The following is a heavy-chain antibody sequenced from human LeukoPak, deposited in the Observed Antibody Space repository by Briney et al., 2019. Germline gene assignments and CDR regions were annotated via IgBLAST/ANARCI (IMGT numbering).Heavy chain of an antibody. CDR1: GFTFSSYA. J-gene: IGHJ4*02. CDR3: AKEKAGYCSSTSCFDGYDY. Sequence: GGSLRLSCAASGFTFSSYAMSWVRQAPGKGLEWFSAISGSGGSTYYADSVKGRFSISRDNSKNTLYLQLNSLRAEDTAVYYCAKEKAGYCSSTSCFDGYDYWGQGTLVTVSS. CDR2: ISGSGGST. V-gene: IGHV3-23*01. D-gene: IGHD2-2*01.